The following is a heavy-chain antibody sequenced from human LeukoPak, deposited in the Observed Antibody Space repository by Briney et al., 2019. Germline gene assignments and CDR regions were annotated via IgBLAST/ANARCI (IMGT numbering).Heavy chain of an antibody. Sequence: PGGSLRLSCAASGFTLSSYWMHWVRQAPGKGLVWVSRINSDGSSTSYADSVKGRFTISRDNAKNTLYLQMNSLRAEDTAVYYCARGLVLSHYYYYYMDVWGKGTTVTISS. CDR2: INSDGSST. CDR3: ARGLVLSHYYYYYMDV. J-gene: IGHJ6*03. V-gene: IGHV3-74*01. D-gene: IGHD6-19*01. CDR1: GFTLSSYW.